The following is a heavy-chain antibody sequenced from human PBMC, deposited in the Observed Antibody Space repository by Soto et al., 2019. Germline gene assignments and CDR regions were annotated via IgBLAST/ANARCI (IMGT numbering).Heavy chain of an antibody. CDR2: IIPIFGTA. CDR3: AREPDTAIAQCAFDI. CDR1: GGTFSSYA. Sequence: QVQLVQSGAEVKKPGSSVKVSCKASGGTFSSYAISWVRQAPGQGLEWMGGIIPIFGTANYAQKFQGRVTMTADESTSTAYMELSSLRSEATAVYYCAREPDTAIAQCAFDIWGQGTMVTVSS. V-gene: IGHV1-69*12. D-gene: IGHD5-18*01. J-gene: IGHJ3*02.